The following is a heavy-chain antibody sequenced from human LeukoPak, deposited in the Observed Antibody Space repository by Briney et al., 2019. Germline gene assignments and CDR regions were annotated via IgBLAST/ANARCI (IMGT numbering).Heavy chain of an antibody. Sequence: KPSETLSLTCGISGGAFRDYSWTWIRQPPRHGLEWIGEINHRGNTNFNPSPKSRVTISVDTSKNQFSLKLTSVTAADTALYFCARGRFYVFDIWGQGTLVTVSS. CDR2: INHRGNT. J-gene: IGHJ3*02. CDR3: ARGRFYVFDI. V-gene: IGHV4-34*01. CDR1: GGAFRDYS. D-gene: IGHD2/OR15-2a*01.